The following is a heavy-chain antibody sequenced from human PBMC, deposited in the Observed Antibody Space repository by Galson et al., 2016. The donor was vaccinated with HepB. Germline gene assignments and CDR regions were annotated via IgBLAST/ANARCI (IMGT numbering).Heavy chain of an antibody. Sequence: SLRLSCAASGFRFSSYEMNWVRQAPGKGLEWVAYTNAGGGKLYYPDSVRGRFTISRDNAKESLYLQMNSLTAEDTGLYYCVRDGATWHFDFWGRGTLVTVSS. V-gene: IGHV3-48*03. CDR3: VRDGATWHFDF. CDR1: GFRFSSYE. CDR2: TNAGGGKL. D-gene: IGHD1-26*01. J-gene: IGHJ2*01.